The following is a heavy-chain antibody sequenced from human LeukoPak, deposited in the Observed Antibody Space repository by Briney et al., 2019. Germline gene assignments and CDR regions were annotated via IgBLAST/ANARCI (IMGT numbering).Heavy chain of an antibody. CDR3: ARDLLAVAGTPYEH. D-gene: IGHD6-19*01. Sequence: PGGSLRLSCAASGFTFSSYWMSWVRQAPGKGLEWVANIKQDGSEKYYVDSVKGRFTISRDNAKNSLYLQMNSLRAEDTAVYYCARDLLAVAGTPYEHWGQGTLVTVSS. CDR2: IKQDGSEK. V-gene: IGHV3-7*01. J-gene: IGHJ1*01. CDR1: GFTFSSYW.